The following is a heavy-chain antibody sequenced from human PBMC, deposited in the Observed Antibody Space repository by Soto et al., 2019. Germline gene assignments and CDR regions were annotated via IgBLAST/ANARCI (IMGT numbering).Heavy chain of an antibody. J-gene: IGHJ4*02. CDR2: IDTSGST. CDR3: ARGGQDFWSGPFDD. V-gene: IGHV4-4*07. D-gene: IGHD3-3*01. CDR1: GGSISNYY. Sequence: SSENLRLTCTVSGGSISNYYCNWIRQPAGKGLEWIGRIDTSGSTNYNPSLKSRVTMSVDTCKQEFSLKLSSVTAADTALYYCARGGQDFWSGPFDDWGRGALVTVS.